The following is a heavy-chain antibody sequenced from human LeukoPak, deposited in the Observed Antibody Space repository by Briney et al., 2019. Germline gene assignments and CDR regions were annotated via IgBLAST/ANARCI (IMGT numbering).Heavy chain of an antibody. Sequence: SETLSLTCAVSGGSISSGGYSWSWIRQPPGKALEWIGYIYHSGSTYYNPSLKSRVTISVDTSKNQFSLKLSSVTAADTAVYYCARGVVVVAATHHDYWGQGTLVTVSS. J-gene: IGHJ4*02. CDR3: ARGVVVVAATHHDY. D-gene: IGHD2-15*01. V-gene: IGHV4-30-2*01. CDR2: IYHSGST. CDR1: GGSISSGGYS.